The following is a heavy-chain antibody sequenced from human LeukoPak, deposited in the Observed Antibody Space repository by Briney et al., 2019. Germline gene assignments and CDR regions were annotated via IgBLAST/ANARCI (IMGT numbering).Heavy chain of an antibody. CDR2: ISWNSGSI. Sequence: PGGSLRLSCAASGFTFSNYDMTWVRQAPGKGLEWVSGISWNSGSIGYADSVKGRFTISRDNAKNSLYLQMNSLRAEDTALYYCAKAHRDYYDSSGAYYFDYWGQGTLVTVSS. CDR1: GFTFSNYD. V-gene: IGHV3-9*01. J-gene: IGHJ4*02. CDR3: AKAHRDYYDSSGAYYFDY. D-gene: IGHD3-22*01.